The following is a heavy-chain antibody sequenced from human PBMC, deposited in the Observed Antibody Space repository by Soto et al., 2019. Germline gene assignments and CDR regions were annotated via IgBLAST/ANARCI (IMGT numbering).Heavy chain of an antibody. CDR2: IIPIFGTA. CDR3: ARGSGYDQAYYYYGMDV. CDR1: GYIFVNYG. Sequence: GASVKVSCKASGYIFVNYGIAWVRQAPGQGLEWMGGIIPIFGTANYAQKFQGRVTITADESTSTAYMELSSLRSEDTAVYYCARGSGYDQAYYYYGMDVWGQGTTVTVSS. D-gene: IGHD5-12*01. V-gene: IGHV1-69*13. J-gene: IGHJ6*02.